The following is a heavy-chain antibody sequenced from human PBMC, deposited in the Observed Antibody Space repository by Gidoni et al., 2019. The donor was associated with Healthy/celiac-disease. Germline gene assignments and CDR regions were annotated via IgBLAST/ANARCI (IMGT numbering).Heavy chain of an antibody. V-gene: IGHV3-48*03. J-gene: IGHJ6*02. CDR1: GFTFSCFA. Sequence: EVQLVESGGGLVQPGGSLILSCAASGFTFSCFAINWVRQAPGKGLEWVSYISSSGSTIYYADSVKGRVTISRDNAKNSLYLQMNSLRAEDTAVYYCARDLWDTAMAYYYYYGMDVWGQGTTVTVSS. D-gene: IGHD5-18*01. CDR2: ISSSGSTI. CDR3: ARDLWDTAMAYYYYYGMDV.